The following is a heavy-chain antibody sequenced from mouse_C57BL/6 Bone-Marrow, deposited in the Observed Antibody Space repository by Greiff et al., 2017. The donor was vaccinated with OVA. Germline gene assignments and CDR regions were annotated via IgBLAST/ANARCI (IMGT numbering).Heavy chain of an antibody. CDR1: GYTFTNYW. J-gene: IGHJ2*01. D-gene: IGHD1-1*01. V-gene: IGHV1-63*01. Sequence: QVQLQQSGAELVRPGTSVKMSCKASGYTFTNYWIGWAKQRPGHGLEWIGDIYPGGGYTNYNEKFKGKATLTADKSSSTAYMQFSSLTSEDSAIYYCARSYYDGSRGDYFDYWGQGTTLTVSS. CDR3: ARSYYDGSRGDYFDY. CDR2: IYPGGGYT.